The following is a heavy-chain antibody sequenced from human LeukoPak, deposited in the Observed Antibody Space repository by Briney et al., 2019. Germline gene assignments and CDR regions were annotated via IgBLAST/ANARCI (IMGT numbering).Heavy chain of an antibody. V-gene: IGHV3-23*01. Sequence: GGSLRLSCAASGFTFSSYAMSWVRQAPGKGLEWVSSISGSGGSTYYADPVKGRFTVSRDNSKNTLYLQMNSLRAEDTAVYYCAKANYYDSSGYYWGQGTLVTVSS. D-gene: IGHD3-22*01. CDR1: GFTFSSYA. J-gene: IGHJ4*02. CDR2: ISGSGGST. CDR3: AKANYYDSSGYY.